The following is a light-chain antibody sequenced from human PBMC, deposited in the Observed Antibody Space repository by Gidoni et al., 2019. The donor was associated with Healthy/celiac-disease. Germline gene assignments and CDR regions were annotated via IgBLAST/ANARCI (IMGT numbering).Light chain of an antibody. V-gene: IGLV3-1*01. Sequence: SYELTQPPSGAGAPGPAASIPCSGDKLGDKYACWYQQKPGQSPVLVIYQDSKRPSGIPERFSGSNSGNTATLTISGTQAMDEADYYCQAWDSSTASYVFGTGTKVTVL. CDR2: QDS. J-gene: IGLJ1*01. CDR1: KLGDKY. CDR3: QAWDSSTASYV.